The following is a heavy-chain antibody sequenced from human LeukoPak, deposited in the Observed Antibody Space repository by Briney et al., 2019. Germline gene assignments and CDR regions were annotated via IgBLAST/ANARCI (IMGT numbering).Heavy chain of an antibody. V-gene: IGHV1-18*01. J-gene: IGHJ6*02. CDR3: ARGGTTYGMDV. CDR2: ISTYNGNR. CDR1: GYTFTSYG. D-gene: IGHD1-1*01. Sequence: GASVKVSCKASGYTFTSYGISWVRRAPGQGLEWMGWISTYNGNRNSAQKLQGRVTMTTDTSTSTAYMELRSLTSDDTAVYYCARGGTTYGMDVWGQGTTVIVSS.